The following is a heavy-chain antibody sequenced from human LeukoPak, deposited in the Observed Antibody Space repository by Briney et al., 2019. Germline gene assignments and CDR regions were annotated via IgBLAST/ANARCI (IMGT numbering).Heavy chain of an antibody. V-gene: IGHV1-18*01. J-gene: IGHJ6*03. D-gene: IGHD6-13*01. CDR1: GYTFTSYG. CDR3: ARSPFSSSWYTTHYYYYYMDV. Sequence: ASVKVSCKASGYTFTSYGISWVRQAPGQGLEWMGWISAYNGNTNYAQKLQGRVTMTTDTSTSTAYMELRSLRSDDTAVYYCARSPFSSSWYTTHYYYYYMDVWGKGTTVTVSS. CDR2: ISAYNGNT.